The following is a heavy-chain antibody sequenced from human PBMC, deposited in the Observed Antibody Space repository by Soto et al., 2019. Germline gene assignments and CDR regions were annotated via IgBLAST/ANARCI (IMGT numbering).Heavy chain of an antibody. J-gene: IGHJ4*02. CDR2: ISWSSGDI. CDR3: AKDNDLDRDGPFDY. V-gene: IGHV3-9*01. D-gene: IGHD2-2*03. Sequence: EVQLVESGGGSVQPGRSLRLSCAASGFSFDDYGMHWVRPGPGKGLEWVSGISWSSGDIYYADSVKGRFTISRDNAKRSLYLQMNSLRTEDTALYYCAKDNDLDRDGPFDYWGQGILVTVSS. CDR1: GFSFDDYG.